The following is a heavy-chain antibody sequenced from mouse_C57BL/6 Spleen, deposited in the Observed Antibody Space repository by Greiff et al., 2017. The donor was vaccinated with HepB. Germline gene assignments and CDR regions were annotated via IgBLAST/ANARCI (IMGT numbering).Heavy chain of an antibody. CDR1: GFTFTDYY. V-gene: IGHV7-3*01. D-gene: IGHD1-1*01. CDR3: ARYHGSSYWYFDV. Sequence: EVKLVESGGGLVQPGGSLSLSCAASGFTFTDYYMSWVRQPPGKALEWLGFIRNKVNGYTTEYSESLKGRFTISRDNSQRILYLQMNALRAEDSATYYCARYHGSSYWYFDVWGTGTTVTVSS. J-gene: IGHJ1*03. CDR2: IRNKVNGYTT.